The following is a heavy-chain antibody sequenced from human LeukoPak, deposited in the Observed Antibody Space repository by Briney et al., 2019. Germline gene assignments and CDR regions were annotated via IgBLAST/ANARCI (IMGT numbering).Heavy chain of an antibody. CDR3: ARWTYYDSSGFLAEPKGFDY. J-gene: IGHJ4*02. Sequence: PGGSLRLSCAASGFTFSSYGMHWVRQAPGKGLEWVAFIRYDGSNKYYADSVKGRFTISRDNSKNTLYLQMNSLRAEDTAVYYCARWTYYDSSGFLAEPKGFDYWGQGTLVTVSS. CDR2: IRYDGSNK. CDR1: GFTFSSYG. V-gene: IGHV3-30*02. D-gene: IGHD3-22*01.